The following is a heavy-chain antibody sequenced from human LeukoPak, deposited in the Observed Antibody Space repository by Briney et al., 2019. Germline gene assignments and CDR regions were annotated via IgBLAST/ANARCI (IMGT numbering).Heavy chain of an antibody. J-gene: IGHJ6*03. V-gene: IGHV4-59*01. CDR1: GGSISSYY. D-gene: IGHD3-16*02. CDR3: ARSLNYDYVWGSYRYNHYYYYMDV. Sequence: PSETLSLTCTVSGGSISSYYWSWIRQPPGKGLEWIGYIYYSGSTNYNPSLKSRVTISVDTSKNQFSLKLSSVTAADTAVYYCARSLNYDYVWGSYRYNHYYYYMDVWGKGTTVTVSS. CDR2: IYYSGST.